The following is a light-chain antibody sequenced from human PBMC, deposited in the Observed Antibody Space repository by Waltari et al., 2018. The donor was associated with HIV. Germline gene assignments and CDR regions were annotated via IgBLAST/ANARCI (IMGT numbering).Light chain of an antibody. CDR3: QSYDSSLSAYV. CDR2: GKD. CDR1: SSNIGAGYD. J-gene: IGLJ1*01. V-gene: IGLV1-40*01. Sequence: QSVLTQPPSVSGAPGQRVTISCTGSSSNIGAGYDVHWYHQLPGTAPKLLIYGKDNRPSGVPDRFSGSKSGTSASRAITGLQAEDEADYYCQSYDSSLSAYVFGTGTKVTVL.